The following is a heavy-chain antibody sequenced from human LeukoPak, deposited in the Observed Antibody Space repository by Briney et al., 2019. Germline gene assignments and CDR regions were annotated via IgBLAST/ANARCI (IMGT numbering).Heavy chain of an antibody. J-gene: IGHJ4*02. CDR1: GYDFINYG. V-gene: IGHV1-18*01. CDR3: ARGGPFPSGSSSREYYLDY. Sequence: ASVKVSCKTSGYDFINYGISWVRQAPGQGLEWMGWRSIYNGNTDYKLQGRVTMTTDTSTSTAYMEVRSLRSDDTAVYYCARGGPFPSGSSSREYYLDYWGQGTLVTVSS. D-gene: IGHD6-6*01. CDR2: RSIYNGNT.